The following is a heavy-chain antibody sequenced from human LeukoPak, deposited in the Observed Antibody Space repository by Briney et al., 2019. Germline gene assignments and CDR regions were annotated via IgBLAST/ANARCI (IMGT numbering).Heavy chain of an antibody. CDR3: ARDIVATIRYYYGMDV. CDR1: EYTFTGYY. J-gene: IGHJ6*02. V-gene: IGHV1-2*02. D-gene: IGHD5-12*01. CDR2: INPNSGGA. Sequence: ASVKVSCKASEYTFTGYYMHWVRQAPGQGLEWMGWINPNSGGANYAQKFQGRVTMTRDTSISTAYMELSRLRSDDTAVYYCARDIVATIRYYYGMDVWGQGTTVTVSS.